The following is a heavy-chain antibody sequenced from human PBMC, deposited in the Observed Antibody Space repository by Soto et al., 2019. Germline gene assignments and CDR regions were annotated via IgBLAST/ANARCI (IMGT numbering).Heavy chain of an antibody. J-gene: IGHJ5*02. D-gene: IGHD6-13*01. CDR3: ARAYERAAARGWENWFDP. Sequence: PSETLSLTCTVSGGSISSGGYYWSWIRQHPGRGLEWIGYIYYSGSTYYNPSLKSRVTISVDTSKNQFSLKLSSVTAADTAVYYCARAYERAAARGWENWFDPWGQATLVTVSS. CDR1: GGSISSGGYY. CDR2: IYYSGST. V-gene: IGHV4-31*03.